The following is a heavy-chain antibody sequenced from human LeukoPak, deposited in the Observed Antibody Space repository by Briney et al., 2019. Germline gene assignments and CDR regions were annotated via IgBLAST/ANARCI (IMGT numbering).Heavy chain of an antibody. CDR3: ARQAAGVVPANNWFDP. CDR1: GGSISSYY. CDR2: IYTSGST. D-gene: IGHD2-2*01. V-gene: IGHV4-4*09. J-gene: IGHJ5*02. Sequence: PSETLSLTCTVSGGSISSYYWSWIRQPPGKGLEWIGYIYTSGSTNYNPSLKSRVTISVDTSKNQFSLKLSSVTAADTAVYYCARQAAGVVPANNWFDPWGQGTLVTVSS.